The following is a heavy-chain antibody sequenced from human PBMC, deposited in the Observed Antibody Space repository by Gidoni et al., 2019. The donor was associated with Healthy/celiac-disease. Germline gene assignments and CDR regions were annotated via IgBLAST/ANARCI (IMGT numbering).Heavy chain of an antibody. CDR3: ARQMPLDTRYYDSSGYYSGHFDY. D-gene: IGHD3-22*01. Sequence: QLQLQESGPGLVKPSETLSLTCTVSGGSISSSSYYWGWIRQPPGKGLEWIGSIYYSGSTYYNPSLKSRVTISVDTSKNQFSLKLSSVTAADTAVYYCARQMPLDTRYYDSSGYYSGHFDYWGQGTLVTVSS. CDR2: IYYSGST. V-gene: IGHV4-39*01. CDR1: GGSISSSSYY. J-gene: IGHJ4*02.